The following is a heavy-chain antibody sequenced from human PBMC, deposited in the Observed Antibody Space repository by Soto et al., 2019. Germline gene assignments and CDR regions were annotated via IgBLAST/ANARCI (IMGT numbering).Heavy chain of an antibody. CDR2: ICYSGST. CDR3: ARSEWNSSGWPAPENDAFDI. D-gene: IGHD6-19*01. Sequence: TSETLSLTCAVYGGFVSSGSYYWSWIRQPPGKGLEWIGYICYSGSTNYNPSLKSRVTISVDTSKNQFSLKLSSVTAADTAVYYCARSEWNSSGWPAPENDAFDIWGQGTMVTVSS. V-gene: IGHV4-61*01. CDR1: GGFVSSGSYY. J-gene: IGHJ3*02.